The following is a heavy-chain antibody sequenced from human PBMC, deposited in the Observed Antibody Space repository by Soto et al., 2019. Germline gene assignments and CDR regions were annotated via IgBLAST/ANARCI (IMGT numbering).Heavy chain of an antibody. Sequence: LSLTGTVSGGSLSSYYLTWIRQSPGKGLEWIGYVYFSGNTNYNPSLKSRVTISIDTSKNQFSLRLASVTAADTAFYYCGSVRPSGYVLSWGQGTLVTVSS. J-gene: IGHJ5*02. D-gene: IGHD6-25*01. V-gene: IGHV4-59*01. CDR1: GGSLSSYY. CDR2: VYFSGNT. CDR3: GSVRPSGYVLS.